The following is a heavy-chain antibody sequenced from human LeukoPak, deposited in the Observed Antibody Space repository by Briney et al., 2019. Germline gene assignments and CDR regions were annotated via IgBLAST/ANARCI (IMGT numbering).Heavy chain of an antibody. J-gene: IGHJ3*01. D-gene: IGHD3-22*01. CDR1: GFTFSSYA. V-gene: IGHV3-30*01. CDR2: ISYDGGNK. CDR3: ARALLVITTYGAFDL. Sequence: GRSLRLSCAASGFTFSSYAMHWVRQAPGKGLEWVAVISYDGGNKYYAGSVKGRFTISRDNSKNTLYLQMNSLRAEDTAVYYCARALLVITTYGAFDLWGQGTMVSVSS.